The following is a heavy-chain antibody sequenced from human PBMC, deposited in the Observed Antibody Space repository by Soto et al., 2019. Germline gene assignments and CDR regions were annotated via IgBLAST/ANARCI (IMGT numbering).Heavy chain of an antibody. CDR2: IIPIFGTA. J-gene: IGHJ5*02. CDR3: ARDSPHCSGGSCYVIHTNYNWFDP. V-gene: IGHV1-69*13. D-gene: IGHD2-15*01. Sequence: ASVKVSCKASGGTFSSYAISWVRQAPGQGLEWMGGIIPIFGTANYAQKFQGRVTITADESTSTAYMELSSLRSEDTAVYYCARDSPHCSGGSCYVIHTNYNWFDPWGQGTLVTVSS. CDR1: GGTFSSYA.